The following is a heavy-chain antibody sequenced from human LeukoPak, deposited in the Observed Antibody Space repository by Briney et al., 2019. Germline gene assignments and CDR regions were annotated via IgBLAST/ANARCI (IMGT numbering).Heavy chain of an antibody. CDR3: ARGGHDSSGYYLWYFDY. J-gene: IGHJ4*02. D-gene: IGHD3-22*01. V-gene: IGHV4-34*01. Sequence: SETLSLTCAVYGGSFSGYYWSWIRQPPGKGLEWIGEINHSGSTNYNPSLKSRVTISVDTSKNQFSLKLSSVTAADTAVYCCARGGHDSSGYYLWYFDYWGQGTLVTVSS. CDR2: INHSGST. CDR1: GGSFSGYY.